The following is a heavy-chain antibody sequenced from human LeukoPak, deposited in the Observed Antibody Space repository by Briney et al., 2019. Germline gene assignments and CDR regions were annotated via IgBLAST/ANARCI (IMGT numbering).Heavy chain of an antibody. D-gene: IGHD6-19*01. V-gene: IGHV4-4*02. CDR2: IYHSGST. Sequence: PSGTLSLTCAVSGGSINTRNWWSWVREPPGKGLEWIGEIYHSGSTNYNPSVKSRVTISVDKSKNQFSLKLKSVTAADTAVYYCARPYGSGWYFDYWGQGTLVTVSS. CDR3: ARPYGSGWYFDY. J-gene: IGHJ4*02. CDR1: GGSINTRNW.